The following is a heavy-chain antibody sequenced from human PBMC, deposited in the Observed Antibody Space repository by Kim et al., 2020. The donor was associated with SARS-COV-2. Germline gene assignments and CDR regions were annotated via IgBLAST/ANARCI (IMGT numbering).Heavy chain of an antibody. Sequence: GGSLRLSCAASGFTFSSYDMHWVRQATGKGLEWVSAIGTAGDTYYPGSVKGRFTISRENAKNSLYLQMNSLRAGDTAVYYCARGVHYGDYVAFDIWGQGTMVTVSS. CDR3: ARGVHYGDYVAFDI. CDR1: GFTFSSYD. D-gene: IGHD4-17*01. J-gene: IGHJ3*02. V-gene: IGHV3-13*01. CDR2: IGTAGDT.